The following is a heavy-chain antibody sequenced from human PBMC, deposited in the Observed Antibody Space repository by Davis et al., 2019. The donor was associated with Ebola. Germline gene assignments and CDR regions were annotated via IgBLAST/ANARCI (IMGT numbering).Heavy chain of an antibody. Sequence: SSLNISCASSGHTFSNTISRWRPAARHRVQWMGRTIPTCGTANYASKFQGRVTITADESTSTAYMELSSLRSADTAVYYCARDKELMDYAHNWFDPWGQGTLVTVSS. CDR3: ARDKELMDYAHNWFDP. CDR2: TIPTCGTA. V-gene: IGHV1-69*15. D-gene: IGHD2-8*01. CDR1: GHTFSNT. J-gene: IGHJ5*02.